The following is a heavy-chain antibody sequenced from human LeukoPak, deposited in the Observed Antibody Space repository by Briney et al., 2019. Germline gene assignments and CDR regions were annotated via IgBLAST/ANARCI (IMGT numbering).Heavy chain of an antibody. V-gene: IGHV1-46*01. Sequence: ASVKVSCKASGYTFTSYYMHWVRQAPGQGLEWMGIINPSGGSTSYAQKFQGRVTMTRDMSTSTVYMELSSLRSEDTAVYYCARDFCSSTSCYQNNWFDPWGQGTLVTVSS. CDR1: GYTFTSYY. J-gene: IGHJ5*02. CDR3: ARDFCSSTSCYQNNWFDP. D-gene: IGHD2-2*01. CDR2: INPSGGST.